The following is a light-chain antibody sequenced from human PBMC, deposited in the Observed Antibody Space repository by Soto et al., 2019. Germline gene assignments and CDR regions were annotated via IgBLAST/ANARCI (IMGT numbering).Light chain of an antibody. CDR1: QSISSW. Sequence: DLQMTQSPSTLSASVGDRVTITCRASQSISSWLAWYQQKPGKAPKLLIYKASSLESGVPSRFSGSGSGTEFTLTISSLQPDDFATYYCQQYGTYWTFGQGTKVEIK. CDR3: QQYGTYWT. J-gene: IGKJ1*01. CDR2: KAS. V-gene: IGKV1-5*03.